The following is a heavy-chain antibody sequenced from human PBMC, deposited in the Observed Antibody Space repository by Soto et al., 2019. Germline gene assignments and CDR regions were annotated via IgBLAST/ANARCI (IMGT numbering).Heavy chain of an antibody. V-gene: IGHV1-69*13. Sequence: SVKVSCKASGGTFSIYAISCVRQAPLQWRDGMGGIIPIFGTANYAQKFQGRVTITADESTSTAYMELSSLRSEDTAVYYCARGSRVTMVRGVITQGYYYYYGMDVWGQGTTVTVSS. CDR2: IIPIFGTA. J-gene: IGHJ6*02. CDR3: ARGSRVTMVRGVITQGYYYYYGMDV. CDR1: GGTFSIYA. D-gene: IGHD3-10*01.